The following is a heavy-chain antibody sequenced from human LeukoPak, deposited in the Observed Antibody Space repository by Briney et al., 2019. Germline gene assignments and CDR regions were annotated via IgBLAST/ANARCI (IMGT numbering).Heavy chain of an antibody. Sequence: SETLSLTCAVYGGSFSGYYWSWIRQPPGKGLEWMGEINHSGSTNYNPSLKSRVTISVDTSKNQSSLKLSSVPAADTAVYYCARLRLRYFDWPLDYWGQGTLVTVSS. J-gene: IGHJ4*02. CDR2: INHSGST. CDR3: ARLRLRYFDWPLDY. CDR1: GGSFSGYY. V-gene: IGHV4-34*01. D-gene: IGHD3-9*01.